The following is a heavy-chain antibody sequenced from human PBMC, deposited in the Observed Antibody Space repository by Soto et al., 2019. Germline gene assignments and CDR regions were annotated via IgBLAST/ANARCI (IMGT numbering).Heavy chain of an antibody. CDR1: GFSLTTRGVG. CDR2: IYWDDDK. J-gene: IGHJ5*02. CDR3: AHSPNYYQYDWFDP. D-gene: IGHD3-16*01. V-gene: IGHV2-5*02. Sequence: QITLKESGPTLVKPTQTLTLTCTFSGFSLTTRGVGVGWIRQPPGKALECLALIYWDDDKRYSPSLQSRLPIPNDTSKHQVILTMTNVDPVDTATYYCAHSPNYYQYDWFDPWGQGTLVSVSS.